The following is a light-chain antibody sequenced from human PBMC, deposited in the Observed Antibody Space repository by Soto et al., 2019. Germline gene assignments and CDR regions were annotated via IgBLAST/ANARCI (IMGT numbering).Light chain of an antibody. J-gene: IGKJ2*01. CDR1: QSVTTSY. CDR3: QQYGSSPYT. V-gene: IGKV3-20*01. CDR2: GAS. Sequence: ESVLTQSPGTLSVSPGERATLSCRASQSVTTSYLAWYQQKPGQAPRLLMYGASNRATGIPDRFSGTGSGTDFTLTISRLEPEDFAVYYCQQYGSSPYTFGLGTKLEIK.